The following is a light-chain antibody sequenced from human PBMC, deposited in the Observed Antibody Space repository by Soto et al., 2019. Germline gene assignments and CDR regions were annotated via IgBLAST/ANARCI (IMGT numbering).Light chain of an antibody. J-gene: IGKJ1*01. CDR2: LGY. CDR1: RSLLKANGYTY. V-gene: IGKV2-28*01. Sequence: DIVMTQSPLSLTVTPGEPASISCRSSRSLLKANGYTYFHWFLQKPGQSPQLLIYLGYNRAPGVPDRFSSTGSGTDFTLKISRVEAEDVGVYYCMQTLESRTFGQGTKVDIK. CDR3: MQTLESRT.